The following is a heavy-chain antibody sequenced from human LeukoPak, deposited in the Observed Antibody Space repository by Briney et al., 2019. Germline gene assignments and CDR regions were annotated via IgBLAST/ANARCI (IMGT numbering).Heavy chain of an antibody. Sequence: PSETLSLTCAVYGGSFSGYYWSWIRQPPGKGLEWIGEINHSGSTNYNPSLKSRVTISVDTSKNQFSLKLSSVTAADTAVYYCARWGLGKGEGFDIWGQGTMVTVS. CDR1: GGSFSGYY. D-gene: IGHD2-21*01. J-gene: IGHJ3*02. CDR2: INHSGST. V-gene: IGHV4-34*01. CDR3: ARWGLGKGEGFDI.